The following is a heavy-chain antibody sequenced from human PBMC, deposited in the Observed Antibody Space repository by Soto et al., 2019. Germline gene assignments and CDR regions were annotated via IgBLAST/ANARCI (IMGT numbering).Heavy chain of an antibody. D-gene: IGHD3-22*01. CDR1: GYTFTGYY. Sequence: ASVKVSCKASGYTFTGYYMHWVRQAPGQGLEWMGWINPNSGGTNYAQKFQGWVTMTRDTSTSTVYMELSSLRSEDTAVYYCARDRFDSSRYYFDYWGQGTLVTVSS. V-gene: IGHV1-2*04. CDR2: INPNSGGT. J-gene: IGHJ4*02. CDR3: ARDRFDSSRYYFDY.